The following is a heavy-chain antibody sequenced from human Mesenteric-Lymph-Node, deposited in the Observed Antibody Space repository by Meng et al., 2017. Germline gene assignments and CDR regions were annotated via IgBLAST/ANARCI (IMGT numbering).Heavy chain of an antibody. Sequence: ASVKVSCKASGYTFTSYGISWVRQAPGQGLEWMGWISAYNGNTNYAQKLQGRVTMTTDTSTSTAYMELRSLRSDDTAVYYCARIPSYYDSSGYGSFDYWGQGALVTVSS. D-gene: IGHD3-22*01. V-gene: IGHV1-18*01. CDR1: GYTFTSYG. CDR3: ARIPSYYDSSGYGSFDY. CDR2: ISAYNGNT. J-gene: IGHJ4*02.